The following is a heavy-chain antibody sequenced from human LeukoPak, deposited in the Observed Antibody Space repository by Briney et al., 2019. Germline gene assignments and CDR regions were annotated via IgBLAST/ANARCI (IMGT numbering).Heavy chain of an antibody. Sequence: GRSLRLSCAASGFTFSSHGMHWVRQAPGKGLEWVAVIWYDGVNKYYADSVKGRFTISRDNSMNTLYLLMDSLRAEDTAVYYCARDPDRGPFYTTSLGGYFDFWGQGTLVTVSS. CDR3: ARDPDRGPFYTTSLGGYFDF. J-gene: IGHJ4*02. CDR1: GFTFSSHG. CDR2: IWYDGVNK. D-gene: IGHD6-6*01. V-gene: IGHV3-33*08.